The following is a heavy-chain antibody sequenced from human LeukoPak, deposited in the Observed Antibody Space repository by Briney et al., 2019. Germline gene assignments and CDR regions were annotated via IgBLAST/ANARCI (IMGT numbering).Heavy chain of an antibody. CDR1: GFTFSSYG. J-gene: IGHJ6*03. Sequence: GGSLRLSCAASGFTFSSYGMHWVRQAPGKGLEWVSSISSSSSYIYYADSVKGRFTISRDNAKNSLYLQMNSLRAEDTAVYYCARASSGSPSRYYYMDVWGKGTTVTVSS. CDR3: ARASSGSPSRYYYMDV. D-gene: IGHD3-10*01. CDR2: ISSSSSYI. V-gene: IGHV3-21*01.